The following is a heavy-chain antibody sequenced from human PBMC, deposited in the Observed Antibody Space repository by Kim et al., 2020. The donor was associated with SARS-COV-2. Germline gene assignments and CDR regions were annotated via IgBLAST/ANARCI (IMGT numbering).Heavy chain of an antibody. CDR3: ARVRWDTGEARTPVVRYGTDV. D-gene: IGHD1-26*01. Sequence: GGSLRLSCAASGFSVSSNYMTWVRQAPGKGLEWVSIIPGGGTTYYAEYVRGRFTISRDNSKNTMNLQLNSLRVEDTAGYFCARVRWDTGEARTPVVRYGTDVSGQGTTVTVSS. J-gene: IGHJ6*02. V-gene: IGHV3-53*01. CDR2: IPGGGTT. CDR1: GFSVSSNY.